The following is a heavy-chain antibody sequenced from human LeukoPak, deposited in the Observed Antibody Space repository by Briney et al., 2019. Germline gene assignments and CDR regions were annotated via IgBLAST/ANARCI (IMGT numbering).Heavy chain of an antibody. D-gene: IGHD2-15*01. V-gene: IGHV4-59*01. CDR3: ARSVEGYCSGDNCYYYYYYMDV. CDR1: GGSISNKY. Sequence: PSETLSLTCTVSGGSISNKYWSWIRQPPGKGLEWIGYIYYSGSTNYNPSLKSRVTISVDTSKNQFSLKLSSVTAADTAVYYCARSVEGYCSGDNCYYYYYYMDVWGKGTTVTVSS. J-gene: IGHJ6*03. CDR2: IYYSGST.